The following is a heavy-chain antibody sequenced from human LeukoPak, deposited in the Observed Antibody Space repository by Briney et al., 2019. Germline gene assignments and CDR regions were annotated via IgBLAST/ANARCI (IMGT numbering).Heavy chain of an antibody. J-gene: IGHJ3*02. CDR3: ARDREYSYGYGPLDAFDI. CDR2: ISGSGGST. Sequence: PGGSLRLSRAASGFTFSSYAMSWVRQAPGKGLEWVSAISGSGGSTYYADSVKGRFTISRDNAKNSLYLQMNSLRAEDTAVYYCARDREYSYGYGPLDAFDIWGQGTMVTVSS. V-gene: IGHV3-23*01. CDR1: GFTFSSYA. D-gene: IGHD5-18*01.